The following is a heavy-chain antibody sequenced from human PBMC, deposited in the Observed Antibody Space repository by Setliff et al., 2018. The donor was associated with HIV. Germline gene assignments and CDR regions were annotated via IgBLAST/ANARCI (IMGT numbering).Heavy chain of an antibody. CDR3: ARGRLLWSGSYYYYYKDV. CDR1: GFTFSDHY. Sequence: LRLSCAASGFTFSDHYMDWVRQAPGKGLEWVGRTRNKVNSYTTEYAASVKGRFTISRDDSKNSLYLQMNSLKTEDTAVYYCARGRLLWSGSYYYYYKDVWGKGTTVTVSS. J-gene: IGHJ6*03. D-gene: IGHD3-10*01. V-gene: IGHV3-72*01. CDR2: TRNKVNSYTT.